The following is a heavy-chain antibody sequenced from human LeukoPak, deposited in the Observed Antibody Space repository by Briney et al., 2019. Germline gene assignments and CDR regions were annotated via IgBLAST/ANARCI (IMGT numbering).Heavy chain of an antibody. J-gene: IGHJ4*02. CDR1: GFTFTNYA. CDR3: ARWLGGSFFDS. Sequence: PGGPLRLSCAASGFTFTNYAMNWVRQPPGKGLEWISYISSGVISSGGDPIHYADSVRGRFTISRDNAKNSLYLQMDSPRDDDTAVYFCARWLGGSFFDSWGQGTLVTVSS. D-gene: IGHD2-15*01. CDR2: ISSGVISSGGDPI. V-gene: IGHV3-48*02.